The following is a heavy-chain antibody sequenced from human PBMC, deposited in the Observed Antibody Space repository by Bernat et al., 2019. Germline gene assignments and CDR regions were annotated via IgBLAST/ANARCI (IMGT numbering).Heavy chain of an antibody. J-gene: IGHJ4*02. CDR2: MNPNSGNT. CDR1: GYTFTSYD. D-gene: IGHD5-18*01. Sequence: QVQLVQSGAEVKKPGASVKVSCKASGYTFTSYDINWVRQATGQGLEWMGWMNPNSGNTDYAQKFQGRVTMTRNTSISTAYMELSSLRSEDTAVYYCARGLSGYSYGYIYYFDYWGQGTLVTVSS. CDR3: ARGLSGYSYGYIYYFDY. V-gene: IGHV1-8*01.